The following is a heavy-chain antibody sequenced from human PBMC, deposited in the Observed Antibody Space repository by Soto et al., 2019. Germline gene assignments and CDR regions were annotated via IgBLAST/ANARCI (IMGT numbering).Heavy chain of an antibody. J-gene: IGHJ3*02. CDR3: ARHTDCGSGSSCLGSDNMDTDAFDI. CDR1: GGSISSDIHY. V-gene: IGHV4-39*01. CDR2: IYYSGNI. D-gene: IGHD3-10*01. Sequence: SETLSLTCTVSGGSISSDIHYWGWIRQPPGKGLEWIGTIYYSGNIYNNPSLRSRVTISMDTSKNQFSLRLTSVTAADTAVYYCARHTDCGSGSSCLGSDNMDTDAFDIWGQGTMVT.